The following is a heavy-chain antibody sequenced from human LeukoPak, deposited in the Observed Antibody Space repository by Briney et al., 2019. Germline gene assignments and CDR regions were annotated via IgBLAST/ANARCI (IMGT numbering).Heavy chain of an antibody. Sequence: GGSLRLSCAASGFTFSSYSMNWVRQAPGKGLEWVSYISSSSTTYYADSVKGRFTISRDNSKNTLYLQMNSLRAEDTAVYYCAKDPSSLLWFGELLPPNDYWGQGTLVTVSS. V-gene: IGHV3-48*01. J-gene: IGHJ4*02. CDR1: GFTFSSYS. CDR3: AKDPSSLLWFGELLPPNDY. CDR2: ISSSSTT. D-gene: IGHD3-10*01.